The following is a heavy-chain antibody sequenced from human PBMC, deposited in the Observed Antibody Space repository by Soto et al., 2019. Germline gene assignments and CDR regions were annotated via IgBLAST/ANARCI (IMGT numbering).Heavy chain of an antibody. D-gene: IGHD6-19*01. Sequence: ASVKVSCKASGYTFTRYTMHWVRQAPGQRLEWMGWINAGNGNIKYSQKFQGRVTITRDTSASTAYMELSSLRSEDTAVYYCARDIAVAAYDYWGLGTLVTVSS. CDR2: INAGNGNI. V-gene: IGHV1-3*01. J-gene: IGHJ4*02. CDR3: ARDIAVAAYDY. CDR1: GYTFTRYT.